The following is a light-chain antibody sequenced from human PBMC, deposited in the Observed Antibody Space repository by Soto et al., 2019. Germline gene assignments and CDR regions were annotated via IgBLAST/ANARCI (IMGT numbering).Light chain of an antibody. Sequence: DIQMTQSPSTLSASVGDRVNITCRASQSIKTWLAWYQQKPGKAPKLQIYKASTLQTGVPSRFSGSGSGTEFTLTISSLQPDEYATYYCQQYNSYPYTFGQGTRVEIK. CDR3: QQYNSYPYT. CDR2: KAS. CDR1: QSIKTW. V-gene: IGKV1-5*03. J-gene: IGKJ2*01.